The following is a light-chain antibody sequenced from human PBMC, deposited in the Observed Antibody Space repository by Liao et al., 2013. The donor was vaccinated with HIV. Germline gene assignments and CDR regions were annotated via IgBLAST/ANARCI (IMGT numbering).Light chain of an antibody. CDR3: QAWDSSTGHVV. V-gene: IGLV3-1*01. Sequence: SYELTQPPSVSVSPGQTASITCSGGTLGDKYACWYQQKPGQSPVLVIFQDVKRPSGITARFSGSKSENTASLTISGTQAIDETDYFCQAWDSSTGHVVFGGGTKVTVL. J-gene: IGLJ2*01. CDR2: QDV. CDR1: TLGDKY.